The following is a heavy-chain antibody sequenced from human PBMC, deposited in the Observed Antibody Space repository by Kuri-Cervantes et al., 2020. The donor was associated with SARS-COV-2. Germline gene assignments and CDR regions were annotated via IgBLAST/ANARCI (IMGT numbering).Heavy chain of an antibody. CDR3: ARGGGVRMVQGVIITPTGAFDI. V-gene: IGHV3-13*01. Sequence: GESLKISCAASGFTFSSYSMNWVRQATGKGLEWVSAIGTAGDTYYPGSVKGRFTISRENAKNSLYLQMNSLRAGDTAVYYCARGGGVRMVQGVIITPTGAFDIWGQGTMVTVSS. CDR1: GFTFSSYS. CDR2: IGTAGDT. J-gene: IGHJ3*02. D-gene: IGHD3-10*01.